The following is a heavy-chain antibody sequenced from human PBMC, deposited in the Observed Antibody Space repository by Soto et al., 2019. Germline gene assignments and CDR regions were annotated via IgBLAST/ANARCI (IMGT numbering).Heavy chain of an antibody. Sequence: PSETLSLTCTVSGGSISSGSYHWSWIRQHPGKGLEWIGNIYYSGSSYYNPSLKSRATISIETSKDQFSLRVGSVTAADAAVYYCARVKGSSYYLLHDFCGRGTLITVCS. CDR1: GGSISSGSYH. CDR3: ARVKGSSYYLLHDF. J-gene: IGHJ4*02. CDR2: IYYSGSS. D-gene: IGHD1-26*01. V-gene: IGHV4-31*03.